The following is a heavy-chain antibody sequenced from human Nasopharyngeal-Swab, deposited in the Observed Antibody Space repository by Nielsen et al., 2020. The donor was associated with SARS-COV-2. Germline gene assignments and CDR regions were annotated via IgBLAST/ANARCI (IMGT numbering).Heavy chain of an antibody. CDR1: GFTFSRFG. CDR2: ISASGVTT. V-gene: IGHV3-23*01. CDR3: AKDLNSNFLNYMDV. Sequence: GESLKISCAASGFTFSRFGMGWVRQAPGKVLEWVSAISASGVTTYYADSVKGRFTISRDNSKSTLYLQMNSLRAEDTAAYYCAKDLNSNFLNYMDVWGKGTTVSVSS. D-gene: IGHD4-11*01. J-gene: IGHJ6*03.